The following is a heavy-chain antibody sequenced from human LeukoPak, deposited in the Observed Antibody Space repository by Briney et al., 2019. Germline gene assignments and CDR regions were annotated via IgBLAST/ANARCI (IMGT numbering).Heavy chain of an antibody. Sequence: SVKVSCKASGGTFSSYAISWVRQAPGQGLEWMGGIIPIFGTANYAQKLQGRVTITADESTSTAYMELSSLRSEDTAVYYCALQEGVRWEYFQHWGQGTLVTVSS. J-gene: IGHJ1*01. CDR3: ALQEGVRWEYFQH. CDR1: GGTFSSYA. CDR2: IIPIFGTA. D-gene: IGHD4-23*01. V-gene: IGHV1-69*01.